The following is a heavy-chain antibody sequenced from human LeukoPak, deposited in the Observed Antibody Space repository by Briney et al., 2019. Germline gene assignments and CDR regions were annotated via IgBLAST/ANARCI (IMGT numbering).Heavy chain of an antibody. J-gene: IGHJ4*02. D-gene: IGHD3-10*01. CDR3: ARGPHYRGVITHFDY. V-gene: IGHV4-34*01. Sequence: SETLSLTCAVYGGSFSGYYWSWIRQPPGKGLEWIGEVNHSGSTNYNPSLKSRVTISVDTSKNQFSLKLSSVTAADTAVYYCARGPHYRGVITHFDYWGQGTLVTVSS. CDR2: VNHSGST. CDR1: GGSFSGYY.